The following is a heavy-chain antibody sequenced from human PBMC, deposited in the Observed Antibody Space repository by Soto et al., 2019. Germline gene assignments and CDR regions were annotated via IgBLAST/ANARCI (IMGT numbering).Heavy chain of an antibody. CDR3: ARDWYCSSTSCHPGGMDV. CDR2: IYYSGST. D-gene: IGHD2-2*01. Sequence: SETLSLTCTVSGGSIISGGYCCAWIRQHPWSGLELIGYIYYSGSTYYNPSLKSRVTISVDTSKNQFSLKLSSVTAADTAVYYCARDWYCSSTSCHPGGMDVWGQGTTVTVSS. CDR1: GGSIISGGYC. V-gene: IGHV4-31*03. J-gene: IGHJ6*02.